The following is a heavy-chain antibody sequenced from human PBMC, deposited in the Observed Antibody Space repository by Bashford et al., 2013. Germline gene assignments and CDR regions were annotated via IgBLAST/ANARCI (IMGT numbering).Heavy chain of an antibody. J-gene: IGHJ3*02. CDR1: GGSISSGSYY. Sequence: SETLSLTCTVSGGSISSGSYYWSWIRQHPGRGLEWIGYIYYSGNTYYNPSLKSRVTISVDTSKNQFSLKLSSVTAADTAVYYCARDPSDSGINFGAFDIWGQGTMVTVSS. CDR3: ARDPSDSGINFGAFDI. V-gene: IGHV4-31*03. D-gene: IGHD3-10*01. CDR2: IYYSGNT.